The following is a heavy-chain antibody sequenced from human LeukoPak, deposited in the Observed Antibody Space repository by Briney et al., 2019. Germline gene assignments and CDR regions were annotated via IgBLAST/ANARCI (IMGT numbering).Heavy chain of an antibody. J-gene: IGHJ5*02. Sequence: SVKVSCKASGGTFTSYAISWVRQAPGQGLEWMGGIIPIFGTANYAQKFQGRVTITADESTSTAYMELSSLRSEDTAVYYCAKGIPAAMAACWFDPWGQGTLVTVSS. CDR1: GGTFTSYA. V-gene: IGHV1-69*13. D-gene: IGHD2-2*01. CDR3: AKGIPAAMAACWFDP. CDR2: IIPIFGTA.